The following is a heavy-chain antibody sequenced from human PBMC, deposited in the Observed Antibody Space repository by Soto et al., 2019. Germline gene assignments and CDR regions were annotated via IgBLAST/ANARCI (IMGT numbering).Heavy chain of an antibody. D-gene: IGHD3-3*01. J-gene: IGHJ4*02. CDR1: GYTFTSYA. V-gene: IGHV1-3*01. CDR2: INAGNGNT. CDR3: ARDRGGFWSGYYAPY. Sequence: QVQLVQSGAEVKKPGASVKVSCKASGYTFTSYAMHWVRQAPGQRLEWMGWINAGNGNTKYSQKFQGRVTITRDTSASTAYMELSSLRSEDTAVYYCARDRGGFWSGYYAPYWGQGTLVTVSS.